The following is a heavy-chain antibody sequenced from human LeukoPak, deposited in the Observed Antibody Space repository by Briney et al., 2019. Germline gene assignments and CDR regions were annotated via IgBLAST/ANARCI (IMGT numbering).Heavy chain of an antibody. V-gene: IGHV1-69*05. Sequence: GASVKVSCKASGGTFSSYAISWVRQAPGQGLEWMGGIIPIFGTANYAQKFQGRVTITTDESTSTAYMELSSLRSEDTAVYYCARERGYDSSGGPFDYWGQGTLVTDSS. D-gene: IGHD3-22*01. CDR1: GGTFSSYA. J-gene: IGHJ4*02. CDR3: ARERGYDSSGGPFDY. CDR2: IIPIFGTA.